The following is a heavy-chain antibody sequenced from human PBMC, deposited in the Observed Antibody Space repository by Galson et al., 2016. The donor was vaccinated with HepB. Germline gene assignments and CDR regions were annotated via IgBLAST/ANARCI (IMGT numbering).Heavy chain of an antibody. CDR1: GFIFGSYS. Sequence: SLRLSCAASGFIFGSYSTNWVRQAPGKGLEWVSYISSSRSTVDYADSVKGRFTISRDNAKNSLYLQMNSLRAEDTAVYYCARGGASCSGGSCYFWFDPWGQGTPVTVSS. CDR2: ISSSRSTV. D-gene: IGHD2-15*01. CDR3: ARGGASCSGGSCYFWFDP. J-gene: IGHJ5*02. V-gene: IGHV3-48*01.